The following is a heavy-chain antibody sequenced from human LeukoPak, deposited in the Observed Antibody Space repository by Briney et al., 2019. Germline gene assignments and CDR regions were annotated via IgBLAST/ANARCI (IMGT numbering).Heavy chain of an antibody. D-gene: IGHD6-19*01. V-gene: IGHV3-64*01. CDR1: GFTFSSYA. J-gene: IGHJ4*02. Sequence: GGSLRLSCAASGFTFSSYAMHWVRQAPGKGLEYVSAISSNGRRTYYANSVKGRFTISRDISKNTLYLQMGSLRAEDMAVYYCARVDYGSGCDSWGQGTLVTVSS. CDR2: ISSNGRRT. CDR3: ARVDYGSGCDS.